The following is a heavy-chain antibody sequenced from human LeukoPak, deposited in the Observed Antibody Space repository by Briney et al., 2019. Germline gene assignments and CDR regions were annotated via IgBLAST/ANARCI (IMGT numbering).Heavy chain of an antibody. CDR2: MNPNSGNT. CDR1: GYTFTSYD. J-gene: IGHJ4*02. Sequence: ASVKVSCKASGYTFTSYDINWVRQATGQGLEWMGWMNPNSGNTGYAQKFLGRVTMTRNTSISTAYMELSSLRSEDTAVYYCARGVLRYFDWLSNRRTDAYYFDYWGQGTLVTVSS. CDR3: ARGVLRYFDWLSNRRTDAYYFDY. D-gene: IGHD3-9*01. V-gene: IGHV1-8*01.